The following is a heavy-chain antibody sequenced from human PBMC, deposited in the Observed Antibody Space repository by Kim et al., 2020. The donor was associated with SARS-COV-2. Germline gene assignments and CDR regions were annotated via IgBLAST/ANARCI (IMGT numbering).Heavy chain of an antibody. CDR3: ASDRGSDDWGGYCYHGLDV. J-gene: IGHJ6*02. CDR1: GFTFSSYS. D-gene: IGHD3-10*01. Sequence: GGSLRLSCAASGFTFSSYSMNWVRQAPGKGLEWVSSISSSSSYIYYADSVKGRFTISRDNAKNTLYLQMNSLRAEDTAVHYCASDRGSDDWGGYCYHGLDVWGQGT. CDR2: ISSSSSYI. V-gene: IGHV3-21*01.